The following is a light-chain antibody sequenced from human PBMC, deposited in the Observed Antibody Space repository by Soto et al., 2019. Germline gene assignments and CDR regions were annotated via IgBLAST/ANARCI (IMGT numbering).Light chain of an antibody. CDR1: QDIKTY. V-gene: IGKV1-9*01. CDR3: QHLNNYPPFT. Sequence: IQLTQSPSSLSASVGDRVSITCRASQDIKTYLAWYQQKQGKAPKLLISGTYTLQSGVPSRFNGSGSGTDFTLTISRLQPEDFATYYCQHLNNYPPFTFGPGTKVDLE. CDR2: GTY. J-gene: IGKJ3*01.